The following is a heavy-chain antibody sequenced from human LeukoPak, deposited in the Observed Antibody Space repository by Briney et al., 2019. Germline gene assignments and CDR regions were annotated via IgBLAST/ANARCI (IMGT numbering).Heavy chain of an antibody. CDR1: GLTFSNYA. CDR3: AKGMSGSSPYNWFDP. V-gene: IGHV3-23*01. D-gene: IGHD1-26*01. Sequence: AGGSLRLSCAASGLTFSNYAMSWVRQAPGKGLEWVSLIGGSGVNTFYADSVKGRFTISRDNSKNTLYLQMNSLRVEDTAVYYCAKGMSGSSPYNWFDPWGQGTLDTVSS. J-gene: IGHJ5*02. CDR2: IGGSGVNT.